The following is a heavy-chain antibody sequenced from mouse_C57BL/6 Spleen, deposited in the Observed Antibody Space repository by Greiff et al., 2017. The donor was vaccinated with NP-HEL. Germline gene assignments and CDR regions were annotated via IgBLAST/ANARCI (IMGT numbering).Heavy chain of an antibody. CDR2: ISSGSSTI. J-gene: IGHJ4*01. V-gene: IGHV5-17*01. D-gene: IGHD3-2*02. CDR1: GFTFSDYG. Sequence: DVHLVESGGGLVKPGGSLKLSCAASGFTFSDYGMHWVRQAPEKGLEWVAYISSGSSTIYYADTVKGRFTISRDNAKNTLFLQMTSLRSEDTAMYYCARRAQPYAMDYWGQGTSVTVSS. CDR3: ARRAQPYAMDY.